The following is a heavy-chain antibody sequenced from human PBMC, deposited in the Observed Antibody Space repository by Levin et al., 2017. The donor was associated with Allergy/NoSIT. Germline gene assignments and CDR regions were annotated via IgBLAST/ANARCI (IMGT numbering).Heavy chain of an antibody. Sequence: GESLKISCAASGFTFSSYTMNWVRQAPEKGLEWVASISSSSSYIYYADSVKGRFTISRDNAKNSLYLQMNSLRAEDTAVYYCATGGYNYALVYWGQGTLVTVSS. CDR1: GFTFSSYT. J-gene: IGHJ4*02. D-gene: IGHD5-18*01. CDR3: ATGGYNYALVY. CDR2: ISSSSSYI. V-gene: IGHV3-21*01.